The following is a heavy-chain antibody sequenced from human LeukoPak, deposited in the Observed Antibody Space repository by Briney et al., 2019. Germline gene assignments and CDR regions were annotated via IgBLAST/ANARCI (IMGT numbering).Heavy chain of an antibody. J-gene: IGHJ6*02. Sequence: SETLSLTCTVSGGAINSYHWTWIRQPPGKGLEWIASIYYIGSPKYNPSLESRVTISVDTSKNQFSLKVNSLTAADTAVYYCARGYTAMSRNYYYGMDVWGQGTTVTVSS. D-gene: IGHD5-18*01. CDR1: GGAINSYH. CDR3: ARGYTAMSRNYYYGMDV. V-gene: IGHV4-59*01. CDR2: IYYIGSP.